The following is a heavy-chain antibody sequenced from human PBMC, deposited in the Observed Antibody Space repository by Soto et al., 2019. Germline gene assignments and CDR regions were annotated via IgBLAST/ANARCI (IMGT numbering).Heavy chain of an antibody. D-gene: IGHD5-12*01. V-gene: IGHV3-64*01. CDR1: GFTFSSYA. CDR2: ISSNGGST. Sequence: EVQLVESGGGLVQPGGSLRLSCAASGFTFSSYAMHWVRQAPGKGLEYVSVISSNGGSTDYANSVKGRFTISRDNSKNTLNRQMASLRAEDMAVYYCARGSNGYHFDYWGQGTLVTVSS. CDR3: ARGSNGYHFDY. J-gene: IGHJ4*02.